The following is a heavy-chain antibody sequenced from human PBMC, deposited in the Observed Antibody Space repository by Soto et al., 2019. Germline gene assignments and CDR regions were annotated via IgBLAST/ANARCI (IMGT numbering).Heavy chain of an antibody. V-gene: IGHV3-23*01. CDR1: GFTFNSYV. Sequence: PGGSLRLSCVASGFTFNSYVMSWVRQTPEKGLEWVSAISGSGWQTYYAQSVQGRFTISRDNSKSTVYPHMNSLRAEDSGIYYCAKGRYFDVSGGCANFWGRGTLVTVSS. D-gene: IGHD3-9*01. J-gene: IGHJ4*02. CDR2: ISGSGWQT. CDR3: AKGRYFDVSGGCANF.